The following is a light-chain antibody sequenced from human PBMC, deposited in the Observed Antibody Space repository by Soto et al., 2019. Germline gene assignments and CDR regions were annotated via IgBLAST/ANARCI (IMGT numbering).Light chain of an antibody. Sequence: QSALTQPASVSGSPGQAITISCAGTSSDIGGFNFVAWYQQQPGKDPKLLIFDVSYRPSGVSNRLSGSKSGNTAFLTISRIQAEDEDHYFCNSYLAGGAAVFGGGTQVTVL. J-gene: IGLJ3*02. CDR1: SSDIGGFNF. V-gene: IGLV2-14*03. CDR3: NSYLAGGAAV. CDR2: DVS.